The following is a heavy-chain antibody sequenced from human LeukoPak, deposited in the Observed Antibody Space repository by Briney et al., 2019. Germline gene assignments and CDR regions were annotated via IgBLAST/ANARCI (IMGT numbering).Heavy chain of an antibody. V-gene: IGHV3-23*01. J-gene: IGHJ4*02. CDR3: AKDRQRYSIQGDLDY. Sequence: GGSLRLSCAASGFIFSNSAMSWVRQAPGKGLEWFSTPGKGLEWFSAISGSGDSTYYADSVRGRFTISRDNSKNTLYLQMNSLRAEDTAVYYCAKDRQRYSIQGDLDYWGQGTLVTVSS. CDR2: ISGSGDST. CDR1: GFIFSNSA. D-gene: IGHD6-13*01.